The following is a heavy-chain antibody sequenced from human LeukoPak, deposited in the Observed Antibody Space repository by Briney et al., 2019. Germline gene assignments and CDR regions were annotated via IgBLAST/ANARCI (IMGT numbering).Heavy chain of an antibody. CDR1: GFIFRNYG. J-gene: IGHJ6*02. CDR3: VKDLGSAITSALALDV. CDR2: ISDGGTHL. Sequence: GGSLRLSCAGSGFIFRNYGMHWVRQAPGQGLEWVAVISDGGTHLYYADSVKGRFTISRDNSESTMYLQMNSLRPDDSAVYYCVKDLGSAITSALALDVWGQGTTVTVSS. D-gene: IGHD2-15*01. V-gene: IGHV3-30*18.